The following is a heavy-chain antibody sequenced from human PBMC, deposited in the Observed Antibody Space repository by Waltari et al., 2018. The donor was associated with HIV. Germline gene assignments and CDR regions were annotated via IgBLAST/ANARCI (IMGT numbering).Heavy chain of an antibody. CDR3: ARRDGSGWDNYYYGMDV. V-gene: IGHV4-39*01. D-gene: IGHD6-19*01. J-gene: IGHJ6*02. Sequence: QLQLQESCPGLVQPSEPLSLTCTVSGGSFSSSRYYWVWIRQPPWKVLEWIGSIYYSGSTYYNPSLKSRVTISVDTSKNQFSLKLSSVTAADTAVYYCARRDGSGWDNYYYGMDVWGQGTTVTVSS. CDR2: IYYSGST. CDR1: GGSFSSSRYY.